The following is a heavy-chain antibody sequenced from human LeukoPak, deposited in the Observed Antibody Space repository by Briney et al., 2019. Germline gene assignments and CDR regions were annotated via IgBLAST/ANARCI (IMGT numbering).Heavy chain of an antibody. J-gene: IGHJ3*02. D-gene: IGHD2-15*01. Sequence: GGSLRLSCAASGFTFEAFGMQWVRQAPGKGLEWVAFISPDGLNKRYADSLKGRFIISRDNSKNTLYLQLNSLRVDDTAVYYCAKWALIDASAFDIWGQGTMVTVSS. V-gene: IGHV3-33*05. CDR2: ISPDGLNK. CDR3: AKWALIDASAFDI. CDR1: GFTFEAFG.